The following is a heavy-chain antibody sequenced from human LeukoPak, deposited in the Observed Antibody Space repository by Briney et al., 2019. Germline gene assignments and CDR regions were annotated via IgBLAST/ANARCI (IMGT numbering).Heavy chain of an antibody. CDR3: ARVPPLPRPYTGYDYYFDY. D-gene: IGHD5-12*01. CDR2: IYYSGST. J-gene: IGHJ4*02. CDR1: GGSISSYY. Sequence: PSETLSLTCTVSGGSISSYYWSWIRQPPGKGLEWIGYIYYSGSTNYNPSLKSRVTISIDTSKNQFSLKLSSVTAADTAVYYCARVPPLPRPYTGYDYYFDYWGQGTLVIVSS. V-gene: IGHV4-59*01.